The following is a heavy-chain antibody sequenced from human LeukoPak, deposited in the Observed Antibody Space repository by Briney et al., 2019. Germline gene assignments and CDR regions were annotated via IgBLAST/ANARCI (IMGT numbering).Heavy chain of an antibody. J-gene: IGHJ4*02. CDR2: IYSGGST. CDR3: ARWNDEGAFDY. Sequence: GGSLSLSCAASGFTVTSNYMNWVSQAPGKGLEWVSVIYSGGSTFYADSVKGRFTISRDNSKNTLYLQMNSLRAEDTAVYYCARWNDEGAFDYWGQGNLFTVSS. V-gene: IGHV3-53*01. D-gene: IGHD1-1*01. CDR1: GFTVTSNY.